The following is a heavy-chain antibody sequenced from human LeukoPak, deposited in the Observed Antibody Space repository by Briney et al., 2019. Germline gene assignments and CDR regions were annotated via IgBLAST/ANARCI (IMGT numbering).Heavy chain of an antibody. CDR3: ARLLQWLDGGNWFDP. J-gene: IGHJ5*02. V-gene: IGHV4-4*02. CDR2: IYRSGST. D-gene: IGHD6-19*01. Sequence: SETLSLTCAVSGGSISSSNWWSWVRQPPGKGLEWIGEIYRSGSTNYNPSLKSRVTISVDKSKNQFSLKLSSVTAADTAVYYCARLLQWLDGGNWFDPWGQGTLVTVSS. CDR1: GGSISSSNW.